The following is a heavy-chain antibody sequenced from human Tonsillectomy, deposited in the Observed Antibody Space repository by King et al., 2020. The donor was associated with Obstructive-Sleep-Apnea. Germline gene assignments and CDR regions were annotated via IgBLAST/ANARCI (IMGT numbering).Heavy chain of an antibody. CDR2: ISYDGSNK. CDR1: GFTFSNYA. D-gene: IGHD3-22*01. Sequence: QLVQSGGGVVQPGRSLRLSCAASGFTFSNYAMHWVRQAPGKGLEWVALISYDGSNKYYADSVKGRFTITRDNSKNRLYLQMHRLRAEDTAGYYCARDTKIRGGYYGGDEYFHHWGQGTLVSVSS. J-gene: IGHJ1*01. V-gene: IGHV3-30*04. CDR3: ARDTKIRGGYYGGDEYFHH.